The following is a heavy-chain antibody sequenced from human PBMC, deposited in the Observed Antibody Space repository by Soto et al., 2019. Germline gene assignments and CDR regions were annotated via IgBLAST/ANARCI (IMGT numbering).Heavy chain of an antibody. CDR1: GFTYSNYA. V-gene: IGHV3-33*01. CDR3: ARSNYGSGSYDAFDI. CDR2: VWYDGTNK. Sequence: VQLVESGGGVVQPGTSLRLSCAASGFTYSNYAMHWVRQAPGEGLEWVALVWYDGTNKYYADSVKGRFTISKDNSKNTLYLHMDSLRAEDTAVYYCARSNYGSGSYDAFDIWGQGTVVTVSS. J-gene: IGHJ3*02. D-gene: IGHD3-10*01.